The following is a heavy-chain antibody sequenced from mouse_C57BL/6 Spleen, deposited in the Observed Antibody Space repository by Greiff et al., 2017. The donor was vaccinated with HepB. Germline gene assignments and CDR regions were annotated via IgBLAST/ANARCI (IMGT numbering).Heavy chain of an antibody. D-gene: IGHD2-4*01. J-gene: IGHJ3*01. Sequence: EVQLQQSGAELVRPGASVKLSCTASGFNIKDDYMHWVKQRPEQGLEWIGWIDPENGDTEYASKFQGKVTITAGTSSNTAYLQLSSLTSEDTAFYYCTEGNDYDWFAYWGQGTLVTVSA. CDR3: TEGNDYDWFAY. CDR1: GFNIKDDY. V-gene: IGHV14-4*01. CDR2: IDPENGDT.